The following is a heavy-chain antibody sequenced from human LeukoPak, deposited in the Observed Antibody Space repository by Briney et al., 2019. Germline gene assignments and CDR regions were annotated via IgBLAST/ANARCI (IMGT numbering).Heavy chain of an antibody. CDR3: AKVGTYDFRSGSYYFDY. V-gene: IGHV3-23*01. J-gene: IGHJ4*02. CDR1: GFTFTNYA. D-gene: IGHD3-10*01. Sequence: PGGSLRLSCAASGFTFTNYAMTWARQAPGKGLEWVSGISVSGGSTYHADSVKGRFTISRDNSKNTLYLRMDSLRAEDTAVYYCAKVGTYDFRSGSYYFDYWGQGTLVTVSS. CDR2: ISVSGGST.